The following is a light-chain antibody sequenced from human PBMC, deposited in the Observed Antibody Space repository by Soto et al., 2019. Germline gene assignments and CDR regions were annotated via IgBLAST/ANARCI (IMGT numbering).Light chain of an antibody. CDR3: YSYTSSSTYV. CDR2: EVS. J-gene: IGLJ1*01. Sequence: QSGLTQPASVSGSPGRSITISCTGTGSDIGSSNFVSWYQHHPGKAPKLMIYEVSNRPSGVSDRVSCSKSDNTASLSTSGLQAEDEADYYCYSYTSSSTYVFATGTKVTVL. CDR1: GSDIGSSNF. V-gene: IGLV2-14*01.